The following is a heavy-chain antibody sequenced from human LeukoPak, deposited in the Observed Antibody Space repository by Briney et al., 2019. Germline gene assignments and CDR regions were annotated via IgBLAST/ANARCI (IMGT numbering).Heavy chain of an antibody. D-gene: IGHD6-19*01. Sequence: GGSLRLSCAASGFTVSSNYMSWVRQAPGKGLEWVSVICSGGSTYYADSVKGRFTISRDNSKNTLYLQMNSLRAEDTAVYYCARVLGYSSGWYEDYWGQGTLVTVSS. CDR2: ICSGGST. V-gene: IGHV3-53*01. CDR3: ARVLGYSSGWYEDY. J-gene: IGHJ4*02. CDR1: GFTVSSNY.